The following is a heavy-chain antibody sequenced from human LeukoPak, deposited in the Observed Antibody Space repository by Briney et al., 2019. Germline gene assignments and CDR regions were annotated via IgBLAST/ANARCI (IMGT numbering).Heavy chain of an antibody. CDR1: GYTFTNDY. V-gene: IGHV1-46*01. CDR3: ARRPPAYDAFDI. J-gene: IGHJ3*02. CDR2: INPSSGSR. Sequence: ASVKVSCKAPGYTFTNDYMHWVRQAPGQGLEWMGIINPSSGSRSHAQKFQGRVTMTRDTSTSTVYMELSSLRSEDTAMYYCARRPPAYDAFDIWGQGTMVTVSS. D-gene: IGHD1-14*01.